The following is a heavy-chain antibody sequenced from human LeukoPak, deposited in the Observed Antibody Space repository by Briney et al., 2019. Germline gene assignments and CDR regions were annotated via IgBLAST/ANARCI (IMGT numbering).Heavy chain of an antibody. Sequence: SETLSLTCAVYGVSFSGYYWRWIRQPPGKGLEWIGEINHSGSTNYNPSLKSRVTISVDTSKNQFSLKLSSVTAADTAVYYCARRRVLLWFGEKNDDIDIWGQGTMVTVSS. J-gene: IGHJ3*02. CDR1: GVSFSGYY. CDR3: ARRRVLLWFGEKNDDIDI. CDR2: INHSGST. D-gene: IGHD3-10*01. V-gene: IGHV4-34*01.